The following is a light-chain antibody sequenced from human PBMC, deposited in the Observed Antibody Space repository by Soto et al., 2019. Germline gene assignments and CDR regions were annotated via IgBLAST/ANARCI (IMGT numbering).Light chain of an antibody. CDR2: GGS. CDR1: QSVGSRW. CDR3: QQYYSSRT. Sequence: EIVLTQSPGTVSLSPGERATLSCRASQSVGSRWLAWYQQKPGQAPRVLIYGGSNRATGIPDRFSGSGSGTDFTLTISRLEPEDFAVYYWQQYYSSRTFGQGTKVEMK. J-gene: IGKJ1*01. V-gene: IGKV3-20*01.